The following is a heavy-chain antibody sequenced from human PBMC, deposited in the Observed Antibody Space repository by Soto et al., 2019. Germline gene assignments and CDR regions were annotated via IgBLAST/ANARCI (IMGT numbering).Heavy chain of an antibody. Sequence: GASVKVSCKASGGTFSSYAISWVRQAPGQGLEWMGGIIPISGTANYAQKFQGRVTITADESTSTAYMELSSLRSEDTAVYYCARTSGPAGSFWFDPWGQGTLVTVSS. CDR2: IIPISGTA. V-gene: IGHV1-69*13. CDR3: ARTSGPAGSFWFDP. D-gene: IGHD6-13*01. J-gene: IGHJ5*02. CDR1: GGTFSSYA.